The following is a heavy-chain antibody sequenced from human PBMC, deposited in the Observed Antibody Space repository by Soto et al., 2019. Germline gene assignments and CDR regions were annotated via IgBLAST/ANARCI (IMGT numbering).Heavy chain of an antibody. CDR2: IYYSRSD. J-gene: IGHJ4*02. Sequence: PWETLSLTCTVSGDSINSADYYWSWLRQPPGKGLEWIGYIYYSRSDYYNPSLGRRATITIDTSRNQFSLNLMPVTAADTAVYYCARVVQFYDSSGYSFYYFDYWGQGALVTVSS. V-gene: IGHV4-30-4*01. CDR1: GDSINSADYY. D-gene: IGHD3-22*01. CDR3: ARVVQFYDSSGYSFYYFDY.